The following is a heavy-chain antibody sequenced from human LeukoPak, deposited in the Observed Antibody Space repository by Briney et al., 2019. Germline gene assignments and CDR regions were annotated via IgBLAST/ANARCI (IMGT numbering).Heavy chain of an antibody. V-gene: IGHV3-33*01. CDR1: GFTFSSYG. CDR2: IWYDGSNK. Sequence: TGGSLRLSCAASGFTFSSYGMHWVRQAPGKGLEWVAVIWYDGSNKYYADSVKGRFTISRDNSKNTLYLQMNSLRAEDTAVYYCARAHEYSYGSAPYYYYGMDVWGQGTTVTVSS. J-gene: IGHJ6*02. CDR3: ARAHEYSYGSAPYYYYGMDV. D-gene: IGHD5-18*01.